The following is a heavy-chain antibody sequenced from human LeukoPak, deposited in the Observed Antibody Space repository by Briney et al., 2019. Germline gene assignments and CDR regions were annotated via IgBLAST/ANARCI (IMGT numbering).Heavy chain of an antibody. CDR1: GGSFSGYY. Sequence: PSETQSLTCAVYGGSFSGYYWSWIRQPPGKGLEWIGEINHSGSTNYNPSLKSRVTISVDTSKNQFSLKLSSVTAADTAVYYCAREVLGSDYWGQGTLVTVSS. V-gene: IGHV4-34*01. J-gene: IGHJ4*02. CDR3: AREVLGSDY. D-gene: IGHD7-27*01. CDR2: INHSGST.